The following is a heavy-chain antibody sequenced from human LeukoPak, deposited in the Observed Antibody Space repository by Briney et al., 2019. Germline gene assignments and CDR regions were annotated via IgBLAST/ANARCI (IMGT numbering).Heavy chain of an antibody. CDR2: IDWDDDK. D-gene: IGHD3-10*01. V-gene: IGHV2-70*01. Sequence: SGPALVKPTQTLTLTRTFSGFSLSTSGMCVSWIRQPPGKALEWLALIDWDDDKYYSTSLKTRLTISKDTSKNQVVLTMTNMDPVDTATYYCARIHYYGSGSYSRGYYYGMDVWGKGTTVTVSS. J-gene: IGHJ6*04. CDR3: ARIHYYGSGSYSRGYYYGMDV. CDR1: GFSLSTSGMC.